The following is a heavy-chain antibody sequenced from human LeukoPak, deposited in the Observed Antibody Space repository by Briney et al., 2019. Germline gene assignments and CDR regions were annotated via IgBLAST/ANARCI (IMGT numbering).Heavy chain of an antibody. V-gene: IGHV3-23*01. Sequence: GGSQRLSCTASGFTFNNYAMSWVRQAPGKGLEWVSSISGSGGSSYSADSVKGRFTISRDNSKNTLYLQMNSLRAEDTAVYYCAKVLQQLASFDYWGQGTLVTVSS. CDR2: ISGSGGSS. J-gene: IGHJ4*02. CDR1: GFTFNNYA. CDR3: AKVLQQLASFDY. D-gene: IGHD6-13*01.